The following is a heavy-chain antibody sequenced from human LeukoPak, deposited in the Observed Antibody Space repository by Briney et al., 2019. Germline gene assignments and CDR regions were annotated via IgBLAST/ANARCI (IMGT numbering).Heavy chain of an antibody. J-gene: IGHJ3*02. CDR1: GFTYSSYA. CDR3: AKDQEQWLVRAFDI. D-gene: IGHD6-19*01. V-gene: IGHV3-23*01. CDR2: TSNSGGST. Sequence: GGSLRLSCAASGFTYSSYAMSWVRQAPGKGLEWVSGTSNSGGSTYYADSVKGRFTISRDNSKNTLYLQMNSLRAEDTAIYYCAKDQEQWLVRAFDIWGQGTMVTVSS.